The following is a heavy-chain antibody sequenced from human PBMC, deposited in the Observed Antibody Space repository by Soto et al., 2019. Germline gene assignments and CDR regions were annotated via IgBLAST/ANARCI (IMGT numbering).Heavy chain of an antibody. CDR2: IIPIFGTA. D-gene: IGHD3-22*01. J-gene: IGHJ4*02. CDR1: GGTFSTYG. V-gene: IGHV1-69*13. CDR3: AGRGYDSSGYPKYFDY. Sequence: GASVKVSCKASGGTFSTYGMNWVRLAPGQGLEWMGGIIPIFGTANYAQKFQGRVTITADESTSTAYMELSSLRSEDTAVYYCAGRGYDSSGYPKYFDYWGQGTLVTVSS.